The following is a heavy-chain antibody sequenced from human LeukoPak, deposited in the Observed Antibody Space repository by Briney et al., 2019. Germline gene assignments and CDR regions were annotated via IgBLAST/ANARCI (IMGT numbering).Heavy chain of an antibody. CDR3: ARGANRYYDSSGYYPFDY. J-gene: IGHJ4*02. Sequence: GGSLRLSCAASGFTFSGYGMNWVRQAPGKGLEWVAIISYDGREKYYADSVKGRFPISRDNAKNSLYLQMNSLRAEDTAVYYCARGANRYYDSSGYYPFDYWGQGTLVTVSS. D-gene: IGHD3-22*01. CDR1: GFTFSGYG. CDR2: ISYDGREK. V-gene: IGHV3-30*03.